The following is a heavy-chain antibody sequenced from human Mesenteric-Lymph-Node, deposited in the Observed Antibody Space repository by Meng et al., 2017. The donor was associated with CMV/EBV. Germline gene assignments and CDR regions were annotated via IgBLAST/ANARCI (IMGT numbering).Heavy chain of an antibody. J-gene: IGHJ4*02. Sequence: GESLKISCAASGFSVSSNYMSWVRQAPGKGLEWVSAISGSGGSTYYADSVKSRFTISRDNSKSTLYLQMNSLRAEDTALYYCARDTSALQPYRFDYWGQGTLVTVSS. V-gene: IGHV3-66*02. CDR3: ARDTSALQPYRFDY. CDR2: ISGSGGST. CDR1: GFSVSSNY. D-gene: IGHD1-14*01.